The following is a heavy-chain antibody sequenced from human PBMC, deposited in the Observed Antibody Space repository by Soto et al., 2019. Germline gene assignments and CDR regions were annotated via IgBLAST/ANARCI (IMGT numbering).Heavy chain of an antibody. CDR3: ATRDAPNDY. CDR1: GGSISSSSYY. J-gene: IGHJ4*02. V-gene: IGHV4-39*01. Sequence: QLQLQESGPGLVKPSETLSLTCTVSGGSISSSSYYWGWIRQPPGKGLEWIGSIYYSGRTYYNPSLKSRVPISVDTSKNKFTLKLSSVTAADTDVYYCATRDAPNDYWGQGTLVTVSS. CDR2: IYYSGRT. D-gene: IGHD2-8*01.